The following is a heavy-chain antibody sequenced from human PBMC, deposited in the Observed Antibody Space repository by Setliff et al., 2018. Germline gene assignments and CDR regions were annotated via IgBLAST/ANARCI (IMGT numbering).Heavy chain of an antibody. CDR2: ISAYNGNT. V-gene: IGHV1-18*01. CDR1: GYTFTSYG. CDR3: ARDPSLYCSSTSCSPHWFDP. D-gene: IGHD2-2*01. Sequence: ASVKVSCKASGYTFTSYGISWVRQAPGQGLEWMGWISAYNGNTNYAQKLQGRVTMTTDTSTSTAYMELRSLRSDDTAVYYCARDPSLYCSSTSCSPHWFDPWGPGTLVTVS. J-gene: IGHJ5*02.